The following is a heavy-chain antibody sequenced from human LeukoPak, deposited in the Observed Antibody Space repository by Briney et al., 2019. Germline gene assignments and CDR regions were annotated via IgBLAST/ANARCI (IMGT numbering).Heavy chain of an antibody. D-gene: IGHD3-9*01. Sequence: GESLKISCKASGYSFTSYWIGWVRQMPGKGLEWMGIIYPGESDTTYSPSFQGQVTISADKSISTAYLQWGSLKASDTAMYYCARLLDYDILTGYFAFDYWGQGTLVTVSS. CDR2: IYPGESDT. CDR1: GYSFTSYW. CDR3: ARLLDYDILTGYFAFDY. J-gene: IGHJ4*02. V-gene: IGHV5-51*01.